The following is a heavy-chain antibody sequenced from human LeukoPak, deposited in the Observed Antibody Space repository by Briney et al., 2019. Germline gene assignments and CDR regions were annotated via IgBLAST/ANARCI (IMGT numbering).Heavy chain of an antibody. Sequence: PETLSLTCTVSGYSISSGYYWGWIRQPPGKGLEWIGSIYHSGSSYYNPSLKSRVTIPVDTSKNQFSLQLSSVTSADTAVSYCARLLFPTIGNLFDPWGQGTLVTVSS. V-gene: IGHV4-38-2*02. D-gene: IGHD2-21*01. CDR1: GYSISSGYY. CDR3: ARLLFPTIGNLFDP. CDR2: IYHSGSS. J-gene: IGHJ5*02.